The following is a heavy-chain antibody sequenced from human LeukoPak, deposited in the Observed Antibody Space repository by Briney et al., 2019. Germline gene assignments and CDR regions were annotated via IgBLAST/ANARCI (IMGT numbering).Heavy chain of an antibody. CDR1: GYTFTGYY. J-gene: IGHJ6*03. CDR2: INPNSGGT. V-gene: IGHV1-2*02. D-gene: IGHD2-2*01. Sequence: ASVKVSCKASGYTFTGYYMHWVRQAPGQGLEWMGWINPNSGGTNYAQKFQGRVTMTRDTSISTAYMELSRLRSDDTAVYYCARDHNIVVVPAAIEYYYMDVWGKGTTVTVSS. CDR3: ARDHNIVVVPAAIEYYYMDV.